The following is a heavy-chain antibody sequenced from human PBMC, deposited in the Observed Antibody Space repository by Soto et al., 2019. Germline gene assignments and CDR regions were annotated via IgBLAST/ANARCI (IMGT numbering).Heavy chain of an antibody. CDR3: ARSPFGYCSTTSCYLYYYYGMDV. D-gene: IGHD2-2*03. J-gene: IGHJ6*02. CDR1: GYSFTSYW. CDR2: IDPSDSYT. Sequence: ESLKISCKGSGYSFTSYWISWVRQMPGKGLEWMGRIDPSDSYTNYSPSFQGHVTISADKSISTAYLQWSSLKASDTAMYYCARSPFGYCSTTSCYLYYYYGMDVWGQGNTVTVSS. V-gene: IGHV5-10-1*01.